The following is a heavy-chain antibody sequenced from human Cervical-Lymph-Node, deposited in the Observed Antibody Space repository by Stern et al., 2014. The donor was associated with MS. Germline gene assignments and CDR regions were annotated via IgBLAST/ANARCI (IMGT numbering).Heavy chain of an antibody. Sequence: QVQLQESGPGLVKPSETLSLTCTVSGGSVSIGSYYYSWIRQPPGKGLEWTGYISYSGSTYSSPSLRSRVTISLDKSRNQFSLELSSVTAADTAMYYCARGIVSTRPYFETWGPGILVTVSS. CDR3: ARGIVSTRPYFET. CDR1: GGSVSIGSYY. J-gene: IGHJ4*02. D-gene: IGHD2-15*01. V-gene: IGHV4-61*01. CDR2: ISYSGST.